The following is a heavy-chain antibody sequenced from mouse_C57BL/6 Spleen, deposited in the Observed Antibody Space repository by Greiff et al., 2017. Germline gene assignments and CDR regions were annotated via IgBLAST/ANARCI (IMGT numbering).Heavy chain of an antibody. CDR3: ARDRDGYYYGDY. D-gene: IGHD2-3*01. Sequence: EVKLMESEGGLVQPGSSMKLSCTASGFTFSDYYMAWVRQVPEKGLEWVANINYDGSSTYYLDSLKSRFIIARDNAKNILYLQMRSLKSEDTATYYCARDRDGYYYGDYGGQGTTLTVAS. V-gene: IGHV5-16*01. CDR1: GFTFSDYY. CDR2: INYDGSST. J-gene: IGHJ2*01.